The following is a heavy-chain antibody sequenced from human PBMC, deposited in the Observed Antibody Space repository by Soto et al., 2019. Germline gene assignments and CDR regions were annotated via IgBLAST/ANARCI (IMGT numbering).Heavy chain of an antibody. V-gene: IGHV3-30*18. Sequence: QVQLVESGGGVVQPGRSLRLSCAASGFTFSSYGMHWVRQAPGKGLEWVAVISYDGSNKYYADSVKGRFTISRDNSKNTLYLRMNSLRAEDTAVYYCAKPKGEMATILGYWGQGTLVTVSS. J-gene: IGHJ4*02. CDR3: AKPKGEMATILGY. CDR1: GFTFSSYG. D-gene: IGHD5-12*01. CDR2: ISYDGSNK.